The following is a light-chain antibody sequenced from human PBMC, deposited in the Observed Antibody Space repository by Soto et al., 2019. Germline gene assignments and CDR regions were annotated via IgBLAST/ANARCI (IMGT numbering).Light chain of an antibody. CDR1: SSNIGNNY. CDR2: ENN. J-gene: IGLJ2*01. Sequence: QSVLTQPPSVSAAPGQKVTISCSGSSSNIGNNYVSWYQHLPGTAPKLLIYENNKRPSGIPDRFSGSKSGTSATLCITGLQTGDEADYYCGTWDSSLSAGVVFGGGTKLTVL. CDR3: GTWDSSLSAGVV. V-gene: IGLV1-51*02.